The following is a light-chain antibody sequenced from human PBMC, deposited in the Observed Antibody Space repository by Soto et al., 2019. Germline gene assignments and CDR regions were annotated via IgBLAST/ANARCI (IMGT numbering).Light chain of an antibody. J-gene: IGLJ1*01. Sequence: QSALTQPASVSVSPGQSITISCTGTSSDVGGYNYVSWYQHHPGKAPKLIIYDVTNRPSGVSNPFSGSKSGNTASLTISGLQPEDEADYCCSSYTTSNTRQIVFGTGTKVTVL. CDR3: SSYTTSNTRQIV. CDR1: SSDVGGYNY. CDR2: DVT. V-gene: IGLV2-14*03.